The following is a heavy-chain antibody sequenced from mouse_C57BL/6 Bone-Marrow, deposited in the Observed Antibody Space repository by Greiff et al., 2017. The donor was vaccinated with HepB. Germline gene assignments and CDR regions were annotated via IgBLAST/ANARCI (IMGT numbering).Heavy chain of an antibody. CDR1: GYTFTDYN. J-gene: IGHJ4*01. CDR2: INPNNGGT. Sequence: EVQLQESGPELVKPGASVKIPCKASGYTFTDYNMDWVKQSHGKSLEWIGDINPNNGGTIYNQKFKGKATLTVDKSSSTAYMELRSLTSEDTAVYYCARGENYYGSSPYYYAMDYWGQGTSVTVSS. V-gene: IGHV1-18*01. CDR3: ARGENYYGSSPYYYAMDY. D-gene: IGHD1-1*01.